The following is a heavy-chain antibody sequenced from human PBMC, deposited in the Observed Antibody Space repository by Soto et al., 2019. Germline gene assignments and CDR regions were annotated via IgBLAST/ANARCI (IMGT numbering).Heavy chain of an antibody. Sequence: PSETLSLTCTVSGGSISSEGYYWSWFRQLPGKGLEWIGDIYYSGSTYYNPSLKSRLTISGDASKNQFSLKLGSVTAADTALYYCARGRGYSYGPCYFDFWGQGTLVTVSS. CDR2: IYYSGST. CDR1: GGSISSEGYY. V-gene: IGHV4-31*03. D-gene: IGHD5-18*01. CDR3: ARGRGYSYGPCYFDF. J-gene: IGHJ4*02.